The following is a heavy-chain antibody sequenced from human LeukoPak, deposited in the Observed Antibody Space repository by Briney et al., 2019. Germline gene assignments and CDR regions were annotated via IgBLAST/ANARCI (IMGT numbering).Heavy chain of an antibody. V-gene: IGHV1-18*01. Sequence: GASVKVSFKASGYTFTSYGTSWVRQAPGQGLEWMGWISAYNGNTNYAQKLQGRVTMTTDTSTSTAYMELRSLRSDDTAVYYCARDQELDYYYYYYMDVWGKGTTVTVSS. J-gene: IGHJ6*03. CDR3: ARDQELDYYYYYYMDV. CDR1: GYTFTSYG. D-gene: IGHD6-13*01. CDR2: ISAYNGNT.